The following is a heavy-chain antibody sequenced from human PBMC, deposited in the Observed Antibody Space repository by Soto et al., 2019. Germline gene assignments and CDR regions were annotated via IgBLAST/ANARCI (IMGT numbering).Heavy chain of an antibody. CDR2: ISGSGGST. J-gene: IGHJ2*01. CDR1: GFSFSDYA. V-gene: IGHV3-23*01. Sequence: EVQLLESGGGLVQPGGSLRLSCAASGFSFSDYAMTWVRQAPGKGPEWVSGISGSGGSTYYADSVEGRFTISRDNSKNTLYPQMNSLRAEDTAVYYCAKSGWGVVVPAVNWYFDLWGRGTLVTVSS. D-gene: IGHD2-2*01. CDR3: AKSGWGVVVPAVNWYFDL.